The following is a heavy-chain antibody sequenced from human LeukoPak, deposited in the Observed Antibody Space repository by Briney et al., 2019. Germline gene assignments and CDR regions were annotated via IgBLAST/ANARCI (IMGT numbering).Heavy chain of an antibody. CDR2: INPNSSDT. D-gene: IGHD3-22*01. V-gene: IGHV1-2*02. CDR3: ARDRDYYDRSGYYYPRYYYMDV. CDR1: GYTFTGYY. J-gene: IGHJ6*03. Sequence: ASVKVSCKASGYTFTGYYMNWVRQAPGQGLEWMGWINPNSSDTNSAQKFQGRVTMTRDTSISTAYMELSRLTSDDTAVYYCARDRDYYDRSGYYYPRYYYMDVWGEGTTVTISS.